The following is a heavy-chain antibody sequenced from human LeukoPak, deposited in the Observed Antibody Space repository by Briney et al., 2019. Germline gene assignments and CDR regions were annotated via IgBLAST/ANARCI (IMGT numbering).Heavy chain of an antibody. Sequence: ASVKVSCKASGYTFTNYGITWVRQASGQGIEWMGWISTYTGKTNSAQKLQGRVTMTTDTSTSTGYMELRSLRSDDTAVYYCARGDGYCSGGSCMIFDYWGQGTLVTVSS. CDR3: ARGDGYCSGGSCMIFDY. CDR2: ISTYTGKT. V-gene: IGHV1-18*01. CDR1: GYTFTNYG. D-gene: IGHD2-15*01. J-gene: IGHJ4*02.